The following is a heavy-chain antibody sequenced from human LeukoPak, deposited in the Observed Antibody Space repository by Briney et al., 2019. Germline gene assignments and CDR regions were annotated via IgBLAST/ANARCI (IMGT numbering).Heavy chain of an antibody. Sequence: SETLSLTCTVSGGSISSSSYYWGWIRQPPGKGLEWIGSIYYSGSTYYNPSLKSRVTISVDTSKNQFSLKLSSVTAADTAVYYCVSYYDSSGYQLDYWGQGTLVTVSS. CDR1: GGSISSSSYY. D-gene: IGHD3-22*01. CDR3: VSYYDSSGYQLDY. J-gene: IGHJ4*02. CDR2: IYYSGST. V-gene: IGHV4-39*07.